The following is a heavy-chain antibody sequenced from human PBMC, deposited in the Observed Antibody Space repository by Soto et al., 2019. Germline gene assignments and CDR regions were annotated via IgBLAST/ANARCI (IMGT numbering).Heavy chain of an antibody. V-gene: IGHV3-30*18. CDR2: ISYDGSKK. CDR1: GFTFCSYG. D-gene: IGHD6-19*01. CDR3: AKDISGWYYFDN. J-gene: IGHJ4*02. Sequence: GGALRLSFAAAGFTFCSYGVHWDREAPGKGLEWVAVISYDGSKKYYADSVKGRFPISRDNYKKTLYLQMNSLRAEDTAVYYCAKDISGWYYFDNWGQGT.